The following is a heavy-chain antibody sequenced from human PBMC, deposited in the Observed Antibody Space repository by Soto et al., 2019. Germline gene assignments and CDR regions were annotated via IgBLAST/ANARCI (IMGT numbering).Heavy chain of an antibody. CDR2: INHSGST. D-gene: IGHD5-12*01. J-gene: IGHJ4*02. CDR1: GGSFGGYY. V-gene: IGHV4-34*01. CDR3: ATVPRRGYSGYGYLDY. Sequence: SETMCVRCAVEGGSFGGYYGSWIRPPQGKGLEWIGEINHSGSTNYNPSLKSRVTISVDTSKNQFSLKLSSVTAADTAVYYCATVPRRGYSGYGYLDYWGQGTLVTVSS.